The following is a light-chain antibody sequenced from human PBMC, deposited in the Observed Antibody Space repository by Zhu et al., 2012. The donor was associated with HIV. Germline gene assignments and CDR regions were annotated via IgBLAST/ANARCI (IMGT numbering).Light chain of an antibody. CDR3: QQYGDWPPLT. CDR1: ESVKSD. J-gene: IGKJ4*01. CDR2: DTS. V-gene: IGKV3-15*01. Sequence: EIVLTQSPGTLSLSPGERATLSCRASESVKSDLAWYQQKPGQAPRLLIYDTSTRATGIPARFSGSGSGTEFTLTISSLQSEDFAVYYCQQYGDWPPLTFGGGPRWRSN.